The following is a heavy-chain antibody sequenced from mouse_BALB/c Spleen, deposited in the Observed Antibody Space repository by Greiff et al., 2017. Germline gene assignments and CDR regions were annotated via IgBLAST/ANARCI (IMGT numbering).Heavy chain of an antibody. CDR3: ARSDRLRLYAMDY. Sequence: DVKSVESGGGLVQPGGSRKLSCAASGFTFSSFGMHWVRQAPEKGLEWVAYISSGSSTIYYADTVKGRFTISRDNPKNTLFLQMTSLRSEDTAMYDCARSDRLRLYAMDYWGQGTSVTVSS. V-gene: IGHV5-17*02. D-gene: IGHD2-12*01. CDR2: ISSGSSTI. J-gene: IGHJ4*01. CDR1: GFTFSSFG.